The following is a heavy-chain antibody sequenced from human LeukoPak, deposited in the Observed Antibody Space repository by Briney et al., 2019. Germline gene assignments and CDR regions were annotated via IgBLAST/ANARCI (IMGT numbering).Heavy chain of an antibody. J-gene: IGHJ4*02. CDR1: GYTFTNYA. CDR2: INAGNGNT. Sequence: ASVKVSCTASGYTFTNYAVHWVRQAPGQRLEWMGWINAGNGNTEYSQNFQDRVTITRDTSATTAYMELSSLRSEDTAVYYCARGSYFYGSGSFMGSDYWGQGTPVTVSS. D-gene: IGHD3-10*01. CDR3: ARGSYFYGSGSFMGSDY. V-gene: IGHV1-3*01.